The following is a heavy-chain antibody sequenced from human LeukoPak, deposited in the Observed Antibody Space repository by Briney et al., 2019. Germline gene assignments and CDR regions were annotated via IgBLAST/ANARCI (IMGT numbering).Heavy chain of an antibody. D-gene: IGHD1-26*01. CDR3: ARLGGELLRYFDY. CDR1: GYSFSRYW. Sequence: GESLKISCKGSGYSFSRYWIGWVRQMPGKGLEWMGIIYPGDSDTRYSPSFQGQVTISADKSISTAYLRWSSLKASDTAMYYCARLGGELLRYFDYWGQGTLVTVSS. V-gene: IGHV5-51*01. CDR2: IYPGDSDT. J-gene: IGHJ4*02.